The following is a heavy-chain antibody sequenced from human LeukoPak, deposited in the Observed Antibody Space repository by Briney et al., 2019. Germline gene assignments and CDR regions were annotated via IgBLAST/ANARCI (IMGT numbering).Heavy chain of an antibody. Sequence: PSETLSLTCTVSGGSISSSSYYWGWIRQPPGKGLEWTGSIYYSGSTYYNPSLKSRVTTSVDTSKNQFSLKLSSVTAADTAVYYCARHGCYYDSSGYCWFDPWGQGTLVTVSS. J-gene: IGHJ5*02. CDR3: ARHGCYYDSSGYCWFDP. CDR1: GGSISSSSYY. D-gene: IGHD3-22*01. CDR2: IYYSGST. V-gene: IGHV4-39*01.